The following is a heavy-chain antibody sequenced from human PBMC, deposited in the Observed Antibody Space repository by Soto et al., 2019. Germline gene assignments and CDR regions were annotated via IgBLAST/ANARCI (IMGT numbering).Heavy chain of an antibody. Sequence: SVNVSCKASGGTFSSYAISWVRQAPGQGLEWMGGIIPIVGTENYAQKFQGRVTITADESTSTAYMELSSLRSEDTAVYYCARVGVDIVLVPAAKETQHLKAHYYGMDVWGKGNTVTVSA. CDR2: IIPIVGTE. V-gene: IGHV1-69*13. D-gene: IGHD2-2*01. J-gene: IGHJ6*04. CDR3: ARVGVDIVLVPAAKETQHLKAHYYGMDV. CDR1: GGTFSSYA.